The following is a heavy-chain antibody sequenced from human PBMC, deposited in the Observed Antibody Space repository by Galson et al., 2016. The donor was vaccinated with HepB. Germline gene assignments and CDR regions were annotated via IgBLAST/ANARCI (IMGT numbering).Heavy chain of an antibody. D-gene: IGHD2-8*01. Sequence: SETLSLTCTVSGGSIRSSSHSWGWVRQSPGKGLEWIGSIYYAGRTYYNPSLKSRVTVSLDTYQNQFSLNVASVTAADTAVYYCARYGYCTNGVCYKGWDYWGQGSPVTVSS. V-gene: IGHV4-39*07. CDR3: ARYGYCTNGVCYKGWDY. J-gene: IGHJ4*02. CDR2: IYYAGRT. CDR1: GGSIRSSSHS.